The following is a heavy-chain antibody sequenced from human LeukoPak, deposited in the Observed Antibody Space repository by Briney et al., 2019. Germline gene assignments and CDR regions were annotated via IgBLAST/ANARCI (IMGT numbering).Heavy chain of an antibody. CDR2: IYTSGST. CDR3: AREYGDFDY. D-gene: IGHD4-17*01. Sequence: PSETLSLTCTVSGGSINRYYWSWIRQPAGKGLEWIGRIYTSGSTNYNPSLKSRVTMPIDTSKNQFSLKLNSVTAADTAVHYCAREYGDFDYWGQGTLVTVSS. CDR1: GGSINRYY. V-gene: IGHV4-4*07. J-gene: IGHJ4*02.